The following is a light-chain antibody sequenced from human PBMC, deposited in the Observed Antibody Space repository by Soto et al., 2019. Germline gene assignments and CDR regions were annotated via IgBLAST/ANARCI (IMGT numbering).Light chain of an antibody. CDR1: QSVNNN. V-gene: IGKV3-15*01. CDR2: GAS. CDR3: QQYNNWPPWT. Sequence: EVVMTQSPATLSVSPRERATLSCRASQSVNNNLAWYQQRPGQAPTLLISGASTRAAGIPDRFSGSGSGTEFTLSISSLQSEDGAVYYCQQYNNWPPWTFGQGTKVEIK. J-gene: IGKJ1*01.